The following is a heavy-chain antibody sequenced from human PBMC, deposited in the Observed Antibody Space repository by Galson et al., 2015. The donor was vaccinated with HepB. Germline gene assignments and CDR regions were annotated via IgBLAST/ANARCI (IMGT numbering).Heavy chain of an antibody. CDR1: GFVFSASS. D-gene: IGHD1-14*01. Sequence: SLRLSCAASGFVFSASSMTWVRQAPGKGLEWVSYIYRNGLTIYYADSVKGRFTISRDNAKNSLYLQMNSLRAEDTAVYYCARDSGITGADDYWGQGTLVTVSS. V-gene: IGHV3-48*01. J-gene: IGHJ4*02. CDR2: IYRNGLTI. CDR3: ARDSGITGADDY.